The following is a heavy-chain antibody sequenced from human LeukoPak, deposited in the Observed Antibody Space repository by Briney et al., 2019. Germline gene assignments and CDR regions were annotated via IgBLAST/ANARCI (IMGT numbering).Heavy chain of an antibody. CDR2: ISATEGNT. D-gene: IGHD5-18*01. Sequence: PGGSLRLSCAGSGFTFSSYAMSWVRQAPGKGLEWVSVISATEGNTYYADSVKGRFTISRDNSKNTLYLQMNSLRAEDTAVYYCAKGTVGYSYGLDAFDIWGQGTMVTVPS. CDR1: GFTFSSYA. V-gene: IGHV3-23*01. J-gene: IGHJ3*02. CDR3: AKGTVGYSYGLDAFDI.